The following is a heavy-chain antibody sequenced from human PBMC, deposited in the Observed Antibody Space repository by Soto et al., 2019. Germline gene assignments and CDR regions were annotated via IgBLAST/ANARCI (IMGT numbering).Heavy chain of an antibody. J-gene: IGHJ5*02. V-gene: IGHV4-28*01. CDR2: IYYSGST. CDR3: ARIVISSSSRRPYGWFDP. Sequence: SETLSLTCAVSGYSISSSNWWGWIRQPPGKGLEWIGYIYYSGSTYYNPSLKSRVTMSVDTSKNQFSLKLSSVTAVDTAVYYCARIVISSSSRRPYGWFDPWGQGTLVTVSS. D-gene: IGHD6-6*01. CDR1: GYSISSSNW.